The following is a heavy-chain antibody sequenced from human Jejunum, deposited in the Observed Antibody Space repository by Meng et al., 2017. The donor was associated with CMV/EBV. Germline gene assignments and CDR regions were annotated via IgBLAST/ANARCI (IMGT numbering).Heavy chain of an antibody. D-gene: IGHD1-20*01. Sequence: QVQLLQSGAEVKKPGXSVTVSXQASGYNFIDYGISWVRQAPGQGLEWMGWINVDNGYTKYAQKFQGRVTMTTDTSTSTAYMELRSLRSDDMAVYYCARGAYNWNDRAWYFGGPGTLVTVSS. CDR3: ARGAYNWNDRAWYF. V-gene: IGHV1-18*03. J-gene: IGHJ4*01. CDR2: INVDNGYT. CDR1: GYNFIDYG.